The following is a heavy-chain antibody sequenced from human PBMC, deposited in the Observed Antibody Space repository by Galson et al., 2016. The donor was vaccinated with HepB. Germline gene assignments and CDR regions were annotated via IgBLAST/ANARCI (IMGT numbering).Heavy chain of an antibody. CDR3: ARSGQWLVRFYFDY. Sequence: SLRLSCAASGFNFSNYSLHWVRQAPGKGLESVAVISSDGSHEYLANSVKGRFTISRDNSKNTVFLQMNSLRTEDTAMYYCARSGQWLVRFYFDYWGQGSLVTVSS. CDR1: GFNFSNYS. D-gene: IGHD6-19*01. CDR2: ISSDGSHE. V-gene: IGHV3-30*04. J-gene: IGHJ4*02.